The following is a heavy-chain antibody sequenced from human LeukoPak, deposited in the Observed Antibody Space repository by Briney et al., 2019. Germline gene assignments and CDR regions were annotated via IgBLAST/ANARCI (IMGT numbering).Heavy chain of an antibody. CDR2: VPCGGST. Sequence: TLSLTCSVSGGSISSGGYYWSWIPQHPGKGLEWIGYVPCGGSTFYNPSLKSRVTITLDTTNTQYPLRLTSVTAASTAVYYCAVKIATAGFYWGQGTLVTVSS. CDR1: GGSISSGGYY. V-gene: IGHV4-31*03. CDR3: AVKIATAGFY. J-gene: IGHJ4*02. D-gene: IGHD6-13*01.